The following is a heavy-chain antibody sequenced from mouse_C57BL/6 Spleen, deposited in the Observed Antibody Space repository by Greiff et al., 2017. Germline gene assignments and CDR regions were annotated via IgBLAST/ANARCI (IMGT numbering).Heavy chain of an antibody. CDR3: ARGDDGYYWYFDV. V-gene: IGHV1-78*01. CDR1: GYTFTDHT. CDR2: IYPRDGST. J-gene: IGHJ1*03. D-gene: IGHD2-3*01. Sequence: VKLMESDAELVKPGASVKISCKVSGYTFTDHTIHWMKQRPEQGLEWIGYIYPRDGSTKYNEKFKGKATLTADKSSSTAYMQLNSLTSEDSAVYFCARGDDGYYWYFDVWGTGTTVTVSS.